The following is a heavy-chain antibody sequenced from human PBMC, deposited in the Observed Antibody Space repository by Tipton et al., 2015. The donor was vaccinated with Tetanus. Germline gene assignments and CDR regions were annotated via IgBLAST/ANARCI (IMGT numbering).Heavy chain of an antibody. J-gene: IGHJ4*02. Sequence: LRLSCAASGFTFSDYFMSWIRQAPGKGLEWIGYIYYSGSTNYNPSLKSRVTISVDTSKNQFSLKLSSVTAADTAVYYCARAGGGSWGNFDYWGQGTLVTVSS. CDR3: ARAGGGSWGNFDY. CDR1: GFTFSDYF. V-gene: IGHV4-59*01. D-gene: IGHD6-13*01. CDR2: IYYSGST.